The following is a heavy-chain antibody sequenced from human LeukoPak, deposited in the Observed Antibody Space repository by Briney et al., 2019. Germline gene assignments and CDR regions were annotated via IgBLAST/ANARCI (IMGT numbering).Heavy chain of an antibody. D-gene: IGHD3-22*01. J-gene: IGHJ6*02. Sequence: PSQTLSLTCALSGDSVSSNSAAWNWIRQSPSRGLEWLGRTYYRSKSYNDYAVSVKSRITINPDTSKNQFSLQLNSVTPEDTAVYYCARDLWGQYYYDSSGSFYYYYGMDVWGQGTTVTVSS. CDR1: GDSVSSNSAA. CDR2: TYYRSKSYN. V-gene: IGHV6-1*01. CDR3: ARDLWGQYYYDSSGSFYYYYGMDV.